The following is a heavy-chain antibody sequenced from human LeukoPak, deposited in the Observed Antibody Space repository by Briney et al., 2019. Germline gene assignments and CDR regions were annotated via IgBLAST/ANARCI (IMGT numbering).Heavy chain of an antibody. V-gene: IGHV3-20*04. Sequence: GGSLRLSCAASGFTFDDYTMSWVRQAPGKGLEWVSGINWNGGSTGYVDSVKGRFTISRDNAKNSLYLQMNSLRAEDTAVCYCARDKRFLEWFFFYMDVWGKGTTVTVSS. CDR3: ARDKRFLEWFFFYMDV. CDR2: INWNGGST. D-gene: IGHD3-3*01. J-gene: IGHJ6*03. CDR1: GFTFDDYT.